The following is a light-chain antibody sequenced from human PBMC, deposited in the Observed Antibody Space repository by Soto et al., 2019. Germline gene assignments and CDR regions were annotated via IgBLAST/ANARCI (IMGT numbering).Light chain of an antibody. J-gene: IGLJ3*02. Sequence: QSVLTQPRSVCGSPGQSVTISCTGTSSDVGGYDYVSWYQQHPGKAPKLMIFDVNERPSGVPDRFSGSKSGNTAFLTISGLQAEDEADYSCFSYAGSRVFGGGTKLTVL. V-gene: IGLV2-11*01. CDR2: DVN. CDR1: SSDVGGYDY. CDR3: FSYAGSRV.